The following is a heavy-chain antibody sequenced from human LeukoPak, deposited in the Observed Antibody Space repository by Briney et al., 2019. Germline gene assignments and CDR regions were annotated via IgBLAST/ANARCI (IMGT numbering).Heavy chain of an antibody. CDR3: AIATTGRGAFGS. CDR1: GFTLRNYW. Sequence: GGSLRLSCAATGFTLRNYWMSWVRQAPGKGLECVASTNEAGGDKLYVDSVKGRFTISRDNSKNSLSLQMNSLTAEDTAIYYCAIATTGRGAFGSWGQGTLVSVSS. V-gene: IGHV3-7*01. J-gene: IGHJ4*02. D-gene: IGHD1-1*01. CDR2: TNEAGGDK.